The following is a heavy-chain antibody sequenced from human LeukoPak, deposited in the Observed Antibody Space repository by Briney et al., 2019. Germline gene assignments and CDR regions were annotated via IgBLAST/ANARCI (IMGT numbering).Heavy chain of an antibody. CDR2: ISSSSSTT. V-gene: IGHV3-48*02. Sequence: GGSLRLSCAASGFPFSSHSMNWVRQAPGKGLEWVSYISSSSSTTYYADSVKGRFTISRDNAKNSLYLQMNSLRDEDTAVYYCARGGNYSPHLDYWGQGTLVTVSS. J-gene: IGHJ4*02. D-gene: IGHD3-10*01. CDR1: GFPFSSHS. CDR3: ARGGNYSPHLDY.